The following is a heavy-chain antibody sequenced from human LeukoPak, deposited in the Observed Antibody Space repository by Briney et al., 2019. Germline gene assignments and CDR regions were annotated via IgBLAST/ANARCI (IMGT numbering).Heavy chain of an antibody. CDR1: GFTFSSYA. J-gene: IGHJ6*03. Sequence: GGSLRLSCAASGFTFSSYAMSWVRQAPGKGLEWVSNIGASSTTIYYADSVKGRFTISRDNAKNSLYLQMNSLRADDTAVYYCARSAAGGSYYYYMDVWGKGTTVTVSS. V-gene: IGHV3-48*01. CDR3: ARSAAGGSYYYYMDV. CDR2: IGASSTTI. D-gene: IGHD6-25*01.